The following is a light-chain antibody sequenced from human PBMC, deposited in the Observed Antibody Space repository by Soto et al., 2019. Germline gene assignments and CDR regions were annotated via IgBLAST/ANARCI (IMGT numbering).Light chain of an antibody. V-gene: IGKV3-20*01. Sequence: EIVLTQSPGTLSLSPGERATLSCRASQSVSSSYLAWYQQKPGQAPRLLIYGASSRATGIPDRFGGSGSGTDFTLTISRLEPEDFAVFYCQQYGSSPTFGKGTKVDIK. CDR2: GAS. CDR3: QQYGSSPT. CDR1: QSVSSSY. J-gene: IGKJ1*01.